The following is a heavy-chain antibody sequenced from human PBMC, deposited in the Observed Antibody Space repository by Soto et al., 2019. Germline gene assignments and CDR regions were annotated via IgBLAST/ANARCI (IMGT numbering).Heavy chain of an antibody. CDR1: GGTFSSYA. CDR2: IIPIFGTA. Sequence: SVKVSCKASGGTFSSYAISWLRQAPGQGLEWMGGIIPIFGTANYAQKFQGRVTITADESTSTAYMELSSLRSEDTAVYYCARAPGSYYTHYYYGMDVWGQGTTVTVSS. CDR3: ARAPGSYYTHYYYGMDV. J-gene: IGHJ6*02. D-gene: IGHD1-26*01. V-gene: IGHV1-69*13.